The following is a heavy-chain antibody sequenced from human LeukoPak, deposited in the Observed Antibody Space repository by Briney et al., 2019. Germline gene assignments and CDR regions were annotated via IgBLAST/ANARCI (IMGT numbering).Heavy chain of an antibody. V-gene: IGHV4-38-2*01. CDR2: IYHSGST. CDR1: GYSISSGYY. D-gene: IGHD2-2*01. Sequence: PSETLSLTCAVSGYSISSGYYWGWIRQPPGKGLEWIGSIYHSGSTYYNPSLKSRVTISVDTSKNQFSLKLSSVTAADTAVYYCARGSKAYDYWGQGTLVTVSS. CDR3: ARGSKAYDY. J-gene: IGHJ4*02.